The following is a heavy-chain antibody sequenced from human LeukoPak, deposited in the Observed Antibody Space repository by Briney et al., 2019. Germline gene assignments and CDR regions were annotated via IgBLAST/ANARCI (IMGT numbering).Heavy chain of an antibody. CDR3: ARANRRWLQLALLDY. CDR2: INPNSGGT. D-gene: IGHD5-24*01. Sequence: GASVKVSCKASGYTFTGYYMHWVRQAPGQGLEWMGWINPNSGGTNYAQKFQGRVTMTRDTSISTAYMELSRLRSDDTAVYYCARANRRWLQLALLDYWGQGTLVTVSS. J-gene: IGHJ4*02. CDR1: GYTFTGYY. V-gene: IGHV1-2*02.